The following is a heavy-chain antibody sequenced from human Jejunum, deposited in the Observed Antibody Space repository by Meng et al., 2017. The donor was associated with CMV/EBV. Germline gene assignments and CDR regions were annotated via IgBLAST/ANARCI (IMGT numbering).Heavy chain of an antibody. CDR3: VRDLISGVVPLGY. V-gene: IGHV3-74*01. J-gene: IGHJ4*02. D-gene: IGHD3-3*01. Sequence: SGVTFSNYWMHWARQVPGKGLVWFSRISTDGSTTNYADSVKGRFTISRDNAKNTLYLQMNNLRVDDTAIYYCVRDLISGVVPLGYWGQGTVVTVSS. CDR1: GVTFSNYW. CDR2: ISTDGSTT.